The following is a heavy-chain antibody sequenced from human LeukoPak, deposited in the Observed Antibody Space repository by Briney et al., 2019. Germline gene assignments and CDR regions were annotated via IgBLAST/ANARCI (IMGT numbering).Heavy chain of an antibody. CDR2: IGSSSTI. D-gene: IGHD3-22*01. CDR3: ARDPGLSGYYFDY. Sequence: GGSLRLSCAASGFTFSSYEMNWVRQAPGKGLEWVSYIGSSSTIYYADSVKGRFTISRDNAKNSLYLQMNSLRAEDTAVYYCARDPGLSGYYFDYWGQGALVTVSS. J-gene: IGHJ4*02. V-gene: IGHV3-48*03. CDR1: GFTFSSYE.